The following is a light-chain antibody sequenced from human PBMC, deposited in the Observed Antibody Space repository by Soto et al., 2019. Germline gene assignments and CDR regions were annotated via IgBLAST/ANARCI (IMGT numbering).Light chain of an antibody. CDR1: QNTNTD. CDR2: HAS. CDR3: QQYSTLWT. V-gene: IGKV1-5*01. J-gene: IGKJ1*01. Sequence: DIQMTQSPSTLSASVGDRVTITCRASQNTNTDLAWYQQKPGKVPNLLIYHASSLVTGVPSRFSGSGSGTEFTLTISCLQPDDFAAYYCQQYSTLWTFGQGTKVEIK.